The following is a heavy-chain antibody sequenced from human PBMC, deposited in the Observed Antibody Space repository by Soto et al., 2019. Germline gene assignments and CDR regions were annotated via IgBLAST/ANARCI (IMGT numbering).Heavy chain of an antibody. CDR3: ARGAFGYSYGHGMDV. CDR1: GGSISSYY. J-gene: IGHJ6*02. Sequence: SETLSLTCTVSGGSISSYYWSWIRQPPGKGLEWIGYIYYSGSTNYNPSLKSRVTISVDTSKNQFSLKLSSVTAADTAVYYCARGAFGYSYGHGMDVWGQGTTVTVSS. D-gene: IGHD5-18*01. CDR2: IYYSGST. V-gene: IGHV4-59*01.